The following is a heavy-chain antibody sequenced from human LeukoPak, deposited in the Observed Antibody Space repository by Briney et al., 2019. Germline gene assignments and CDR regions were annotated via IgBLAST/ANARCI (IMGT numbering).Heavy chain of an antibody. CDR2: INSDGSAT. CDR3: ARGPHRTSVEAGGWFDP. CDR1: GFTFGSPW. V-gene: IGHV3-74*01. Sequence: PGGSLRLSCAASGFTFGSPWMHWVRQAPGKGLVWVSRINSDGSATAYADSVKGRFTISRDNSKNTLYLQMNSLRAEDTAVYYCARGPHRTSVEAGGWFDPWGQGTLVTVSS. J-gene: IGHJ5*02. D-gene: IGHD6-19*01.